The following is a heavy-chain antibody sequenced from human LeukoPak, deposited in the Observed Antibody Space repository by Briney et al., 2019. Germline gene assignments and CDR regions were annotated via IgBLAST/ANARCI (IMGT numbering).Heavy chain of an antibody. Sequence: GGSLRLSCAASGFSFSTYSMHWVRQAPGKGLEWVSYISSSSGLIYYADSVKGRFTISRDNAKNSLSLQMNSLRAEDTAVYYCARDPRNRWFGELLPEPFDYWGQGTLVTVSS. CDR1: GFSFSTYS. CDR3: ARDPRNRWFGELLPEPFDY. V-gene: IGHV3-48*01. D-gene: IGHD3-10*01. CDR2: ISSSSGLI. J-gene: IGHJ4*02.